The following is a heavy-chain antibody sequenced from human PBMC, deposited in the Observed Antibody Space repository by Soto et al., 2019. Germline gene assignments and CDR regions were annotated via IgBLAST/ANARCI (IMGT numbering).Heavy chain of an antibody. V-gene: IGHV4-39*01. Sequence: QLQLQESGPGLVKPSETLSLTCTVSGGSISSSSYYWGWIRQPPGKGLEWIGSIYYSRSTYYNPSLKSRVTISVDTSKNQFSLNLSSVTAADTAVYYCARSPFVVAAPKGWGQGTLVTVSS. J-gene: IGHJ4*02. CDR2: IYYSRST. CDR1: GGSISSSSYY. D-gene: IGHD2-15*01. CDR3: ARSPFVVAAPKG.